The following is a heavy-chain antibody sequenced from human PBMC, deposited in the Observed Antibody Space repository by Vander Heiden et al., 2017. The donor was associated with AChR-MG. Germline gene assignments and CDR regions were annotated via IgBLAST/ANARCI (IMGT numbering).Heavy chain of an antibody. CDR1: GFTFSSYA. Sequence: EVQLLESGGGLVQPGGSLRLSCAASGFTFSSYAMSWVRQAPGKGLEWVSAISGSGGSTYYADSGKGRFTISRDNSKNTLYMQMNRLRAEDTAVYYCAKDLGEGRGYSYGFDWGQVTLVTVSS. V-gene: IGHV3-23*01. CDR3: AKDLGEGRGYSYGFD. D-gene: IGHD5-18*01. J-gene: IGHJ4*02. CDR2: ISGSGGST.